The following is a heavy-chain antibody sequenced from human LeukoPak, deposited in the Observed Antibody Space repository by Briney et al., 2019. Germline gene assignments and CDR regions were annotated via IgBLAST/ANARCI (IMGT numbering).Heavy chain of an antibody. D-gene: IGHD6-19*01. CDR2: ISGSGGST. CDR3: ARVYSSGWYALDY. V-gene: IGHV3-23*01. CDR1: GFTFSSYG. Sequence: PGGSLRLSCAASGFTFSSYGMSWVRQAPGKGLEWVSAISGSGGSTYYADSVKGRFTISRDNSKNTLYLQMNSLRAEDTAVYYCARVYSSGWYALDYWGQGTLVTVSS. J-gene: IGHJ4*02.